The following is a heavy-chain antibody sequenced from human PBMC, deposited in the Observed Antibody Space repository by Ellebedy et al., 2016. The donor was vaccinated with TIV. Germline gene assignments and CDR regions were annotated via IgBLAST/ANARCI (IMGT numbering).Heavy chain of an antibody. J-gene: IGHJ4*02. CDR2: IYYSGST. V-gene: IGHV4-61*08. CDR1: GGSISSGGYY. CDR3: ARVGVYGDYVLFDY. D-gene: IGHD4-17*01. Sequence: SETLSLXXTVSGGSISSGGYYWSWIRQHPGKGLEWIGYIYYSGSTNYNPSLKSRVTISVDTSKNQFSLKLGSVTAADTAVYYCARVGVYGDYVLFDYWGQGTLVTVSS.